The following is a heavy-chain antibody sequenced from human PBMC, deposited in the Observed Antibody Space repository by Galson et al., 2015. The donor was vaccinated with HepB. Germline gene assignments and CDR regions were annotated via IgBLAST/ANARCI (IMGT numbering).Heavy chain of an antibody. D-gene: IGHD5-12*01. CDR2: INPSGGST. V-gene: IGHV1-46*03. Sequence: SVKVSCKASGYTFTSYYMHWVRQAPGRGLEWMGIINPSGGSTSYAQKFQGRVTMTRDTSTSTVYMELSSLRSEDTAVYYCARAPLDAGYSGYDTFDYWGQGTLVTVSS. CDR3: ARAPLDAGYSGYDTFDY. J-gene: IGHJ4*02. CDR1: GYTFTSYY.